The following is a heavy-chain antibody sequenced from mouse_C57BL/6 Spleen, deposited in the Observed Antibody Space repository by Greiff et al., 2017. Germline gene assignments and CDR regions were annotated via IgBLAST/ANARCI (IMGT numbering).Heavy chain of an antibody. D-gene: IGHD1-1*01. V-gene: IGHV1-64*01. Sequence: VQLHQSGAELVKPGASVKLSCKASGYTFTSYWMHWVKQRPGQGLEWIGMIHPNSGSTNYNEKFKSKATLTVDKSSSTAYMQLSSLTSEVSAVYYCARWGSNLDYWGQGTTLTVSS. CDR2: IHPNSGST. CDR1: GYTFTSYW. J-gene: IGHJ2*01. CDR3: ARWGSNLDY.